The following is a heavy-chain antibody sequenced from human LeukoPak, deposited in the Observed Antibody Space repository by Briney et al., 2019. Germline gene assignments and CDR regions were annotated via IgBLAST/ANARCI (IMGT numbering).Heavy chain of an antibody. D-gene: IGHD6-13*01. CDR3: ARGGFSSWPFDY. Sequence: SETLSLTCTVSGGSVSSGSYYWSWIRQPPGKGLEWIGEINHSGSTNYNPSLKSRVTISVDTSENQFSLKLSSVTAADTAVYYCARGGFSSWPFDYWGQGTLVTVSS. CDR2: INHSGST. V-gene: IGHV4-39*07. J-gene: IGHJ4*02. CDR1: GGSVSSGSYY.